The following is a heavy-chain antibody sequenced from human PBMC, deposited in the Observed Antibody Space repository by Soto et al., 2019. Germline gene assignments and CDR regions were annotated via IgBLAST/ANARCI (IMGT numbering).Heavy chain of an antibody. CDR1: GGSISSYY. J-gene: IGHJ5*02. D-gene: IGHD5-12*01. CDR3: ARGYSGYDWDWFDP. CDR2: IYYSGST. V-gene: IGHV4-59*01. Sequence: PSETLSLTCTVSGGSISSYYWSWIRQPPGKGLEWIGYIYYSGSTNYNPSLKSRVTISVDTSKNQFSLKLSSVTAADTAVYYCARGYSGYDWDWFDPWGQGTLVTVS.